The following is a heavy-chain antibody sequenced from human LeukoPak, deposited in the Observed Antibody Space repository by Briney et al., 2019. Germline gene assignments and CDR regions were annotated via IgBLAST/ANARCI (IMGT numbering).Heavy chain of an antibody. Sequence: PSETLSLTCAVSGYSISSGHYWGWIRQPPGKGLEWIGSMYHSGTTYYNPSLKRRVSISVDTFGNQLSLKFTSVTAADTAVYYCARGERYCSRTSCYYFYLDVWGKGTTVTVSS. J-gene: IGHJ6*03. CDR3: ARGERYCSRTSCYYFYLDV. D-gene: IGHD2-2*01. CDR2: MYHSGTT. CDR1: GYSISSGHY. V-gene: IGHV4-38-2*01.